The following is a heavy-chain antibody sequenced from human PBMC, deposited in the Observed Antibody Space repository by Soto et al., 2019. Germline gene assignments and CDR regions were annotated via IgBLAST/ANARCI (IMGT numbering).Heavy chain of an antibody. V-gene: IGHV3-33*01. CDR2: IYYDGSNK. D-gene: IGHD2-15*01. Sequence: QVQLVESGGGVVQPGRSLRLSCAASGFTFSSHAMHWVRQAPGRGLEWVAVIYYDGSNKYYVDSVKGRFTISRDHSKNTLYLQMNSLRAEDTAVYYCARPYCSGGICYYYFDYWGQGTLVTVSS. J-gene: IGHJ4*02. CDR3: ARPYCSGGICYYYFDY. CDR1: GFTFSSHA.